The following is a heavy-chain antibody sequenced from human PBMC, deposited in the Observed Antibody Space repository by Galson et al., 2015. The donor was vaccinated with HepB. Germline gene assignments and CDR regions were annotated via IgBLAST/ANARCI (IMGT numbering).Heavy chain of an antibody. J-gene: IGHJ5*02. CDR2: IYWDDDK. Sequence: PALVKPTQTLTLTCTFSGFSLSTSGVGVGWIRQPPGKALEWLALIYWDDDKRYSPSLKSRLTITKDTSKNQVVLTMTNMDPVDTATYFWALLPSTYCGGDCYGVAWGQGTLVTVSS. V-gene: IGHV2-5*02. D-gene: IGHD2-21*02. CDR3: ALLPSTYCGGDCYGVA. CDR1: GFSLSTSGVG.